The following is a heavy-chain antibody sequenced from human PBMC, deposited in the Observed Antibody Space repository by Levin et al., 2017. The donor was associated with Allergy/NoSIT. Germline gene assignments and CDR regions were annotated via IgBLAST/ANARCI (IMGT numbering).Heavy chain of an antibody. CDR2: IKRKMDGETR. D-gene: IGHD2-8*01. Sequence: LSLTCAASEFTIRIAWMTWVRQAPGKGLEWVGRIKRKMDGETRDYAAPVKGRFTISRDDSKNMIFLQMNSLKTEDTALYYCATGLINAFDLWGQGTMVTVSS. CDR1: EFTIRIAW. CDR3: ATGLINAFDL. J-gene: IGHJ3*01. V-gene: IGHV3-15*01.